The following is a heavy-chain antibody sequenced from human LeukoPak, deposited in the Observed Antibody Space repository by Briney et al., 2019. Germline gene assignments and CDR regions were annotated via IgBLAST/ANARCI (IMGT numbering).Heavy chain of an antibody. CDR3: AKESSYCSSTSCYSGSFDY. V-gene: IGHV3-9*01. Sequence: GRSLRLSCAASGFTFDDYAMHWVRQAPGKGLEWVSGISWNSGSIGYAASVKGRFTISRDNAKNSLYLQMNSLRAEDTALYYCAKESSYCSSTSCYSGSFDYWGQGTLVTVSS. J-gene: IGHJ4*02. CDR1: GFTFDDYA. D-gene: IGHD2-2*02. CDR2: ISWNSGSI.